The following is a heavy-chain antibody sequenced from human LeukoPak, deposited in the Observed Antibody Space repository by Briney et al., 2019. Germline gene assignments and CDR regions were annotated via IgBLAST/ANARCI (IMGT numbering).Heavy chain of an antibody. CDR1: GFTFSSYG. V-gene: IGHV3-30*18. J-gene: IGHJ4*02. Sequence: GGSLRLSCAASGFTFSSYGMHWVRQAPGKGLEWVAVISYDGSNKYYADSVKGRFTISRDNSKNTLYLQMNSLRAEDTAVYYCAKDLLVATAHYFDYWSQGTLVTVSS. D-gene: IGHD5-12*01. CDR3: AKDLLVATAHYFDY. CDR2: ISYDGSNK.